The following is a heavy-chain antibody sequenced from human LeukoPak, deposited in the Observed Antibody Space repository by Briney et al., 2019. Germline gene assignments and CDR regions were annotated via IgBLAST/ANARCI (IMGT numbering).Heavy chain of an antibody. J-gene: IGHJ3*02. CDR1: VFIFTSYY. CDR2: INPSGVSR. V-gene: IGHV1-46*01. CDR3: ARDLRKLDDGFLDPFDI. D-gene: IGHD1-1*01. Sequence: AAVKISRKNSVFIFTSYYMHWVRQAPGQGLEWMGIINPSGVSRTYAQKFQGRVTMTTDTSTSTKYMELSSLKSEDTGVYFCARDLRKLDDGFLDPFDIWGQGTVVTVPS.